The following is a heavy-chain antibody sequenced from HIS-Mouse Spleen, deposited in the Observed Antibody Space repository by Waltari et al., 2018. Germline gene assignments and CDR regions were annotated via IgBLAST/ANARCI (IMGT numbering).Heavy chain of an antibody. V-gene: IGHV1-46*03. D-gene: IGHD6-13*01. CDR3: ARGSGYSSSWDAFDI. CDR1: GYTFTSSS. CDR2: INPSGGST. J-gene: IGHJ3*02. Sequence: QVQLVQSGAEVKTPGASVKVSCRASGYTFTSSSMPWLRQAPGQGLEWMGIINPSGGSTSYAQKFQGRVTMTRDTSTSTVYMELSSLRSEDTAVYYCARGSGYSSSWDAFDIWGQGTMVTVSS.